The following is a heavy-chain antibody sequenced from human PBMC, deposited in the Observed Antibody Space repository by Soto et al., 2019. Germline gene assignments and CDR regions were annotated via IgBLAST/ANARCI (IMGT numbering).Heavy chain of an antibody. CDR1: GGSISSGGYY. D-gene: IGHD2-2*01. CDR2: IYFSGST. V-gene: IGHV4-31*08. Sequence: QVQLQESGPGLVKPSQTLSLTCTVSGGSISSGGYYWSWIRQHPGKGLEWIGYIYFSGSTYYNPSRKSRVTLSVDTSKNHFSLKLSSVTAADTAVYYCAQEGYCISTSCSSYGMDVWGQGTTVTVSS. CDR3: AQEGYCISTSCSSYGMDV. J-gene: IGHJ6*02.